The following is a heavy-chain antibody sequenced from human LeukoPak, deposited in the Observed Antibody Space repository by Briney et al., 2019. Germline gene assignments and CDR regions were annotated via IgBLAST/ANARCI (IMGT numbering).Heavy chain of an antibody. J-gene: IGHJ5*02. CDR1: GGSISSYY. V-gene: IGHV4-4*07. CDR3: ARDLAVAGIYNWFDP. D-gene: IGHD6-19*01. Sequence: SETLSLTCTVSGGSISSYYWSWIRQPAGKGLEWIGRIYTSGSTNYNPSLKSRVTMSVDTSKNQSSLKLSSVTAADTAVYYCARDLAVAGIYNWFDPWGQGTLVTVSS. CDR2: IYTSGST.